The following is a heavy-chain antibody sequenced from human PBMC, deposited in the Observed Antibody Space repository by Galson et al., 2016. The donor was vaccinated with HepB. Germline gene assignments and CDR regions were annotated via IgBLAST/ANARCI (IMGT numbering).Heavy chain of an antibody. D-gene: IGHD6-19*01. CDR2: INWSGDFT. V-gene: IGHV3-20*04. CDR1: GFNFAGNG. CDR3: ARGGATPGPWLDNWFDP. Sequence: SLRLSCAASGFNFAGNGMGWLRQAPGKGLEWVSGINWSGDFTGYADSVKGRFTISRDNANNLLSLQMHSLGVEDTAFYYCARGGATPGPWLDNWFDPWGQGTLVTVSS. J-gene: IGHJ5*02.